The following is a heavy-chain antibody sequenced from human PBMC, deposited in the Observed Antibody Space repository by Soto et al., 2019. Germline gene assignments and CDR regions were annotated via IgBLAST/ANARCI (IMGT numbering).Heavy chain of an antibody. J-gene: IGHJ3*02. CDR1: GYIFTSYD. V-gene: IGHV1-8*01. D-gene: IGHD5-12*01. CDR2: INPNSGNT. CDR3: AIGDSGYDNDAFDS. Sequence: QVQLVQSGAEVKKPGASVKVSCKASGYIFTSYDINWVRQATGQGLEWMGWINPNSGNTGYAQKFQGRLTMTRDTSISTAYMELSSLRSEDTAVYHCAIGDSGYDNDAFDSWGQGTMVTVSS.